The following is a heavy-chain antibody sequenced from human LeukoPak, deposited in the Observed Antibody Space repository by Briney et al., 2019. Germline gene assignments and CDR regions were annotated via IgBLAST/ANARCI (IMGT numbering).Heavy chain of an antibody. D-gene: IGHD3-9*01. CDR3: VKDSQTGYDAFDI. CDR1: GFTSNDYA. J-gene: IGHJ3*02. Sequence: GGSLRPSCAASGFTSNDYAMHWVRQTPGKRLEWVSLISGDGGTTYYADSLKGRFTTSRDNNKNSLYLQMNSLRTDDTALYYCVKDSQTGYDAFDIWGQGTMVTVSS. V-gene: IGHV3-43*02. CDR2: ISGDGGTT.